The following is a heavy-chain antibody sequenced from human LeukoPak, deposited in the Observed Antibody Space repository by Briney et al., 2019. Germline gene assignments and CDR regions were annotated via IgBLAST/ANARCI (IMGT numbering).Heavy chain of an antibody. J-gene: IGHJ4*02. Sequence: GRSLRLSCAASGFTFDDYAMHWVRQAPGKGLEWVSGISWNSGSIGYADSVKGRFTISRDNAKNSLYLQMNSLRAEDTALYYCAKEGRFGEFLGYYFDYWGQGTLDTVSS. CDR1: GFTFDDYA. V-gene: IGHV3-9*01. D-gene: IGHD3-10*01. CDR3: AKEGRFGEFLGYYFDY. CDR2: ISWNSGSI.